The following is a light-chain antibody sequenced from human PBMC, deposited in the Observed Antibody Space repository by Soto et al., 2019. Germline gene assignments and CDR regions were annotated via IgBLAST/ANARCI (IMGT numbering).Light chain of an antibody. Sequence: EIVLSQSRATLSFSPGERATLSCRASQSVSSYLAWYQQKPGQAPRLLIYDASNRATGIPARFSGSGSGTDFTLTISSLEPEDFAVYYCQQRSNWPKTFGQGTKVEIK. CDR2: DAS. J-gene: IGKJ1*01. CDR1: QSVSSY. CDR3: QQRSNWPKT. V-gene: IGKV3-11*01.